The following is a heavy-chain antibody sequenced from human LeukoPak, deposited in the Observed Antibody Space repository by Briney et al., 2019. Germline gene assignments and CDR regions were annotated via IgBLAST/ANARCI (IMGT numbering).Heavy chain of an antibody. Sequence: SETLSLTCTVSGGSFSSGGYYWSWIRQHPGKGLEWIGYIHYSGSTYYNPSLKSRVTISVDTSKNQFSLKLSSVTAADTAVYYCARGALRYFDWLLDYFDYWGQGTLVTVSS. CDR2: IHYSGST. J-gene: IGHJ4*02. D-gene: IGHD3-9*01. CDR1: GGSFSSGGYY. V-gene: IGHV4-31*03. CDR3: ARGALRYFDWLLDYFDY.